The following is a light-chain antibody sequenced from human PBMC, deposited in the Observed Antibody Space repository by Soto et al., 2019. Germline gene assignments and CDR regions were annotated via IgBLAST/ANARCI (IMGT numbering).Light chain of an antibody. V-gene: IGLV2-14*01. J-gene: IGLJ1*01. CDR2: DVT. Sequence: SALTRPASVSVSPGQSITIFCTRTSSDVGAYNYISWSQQHQRPAPKLIIYDVTIRPSRVSDRFSGSNSSNTASLSISGLHAEDEADYYCSSYTTCTSLIGFETGPKVTVL. CDR1: SSDVGAYNY. CDR3: SSYTTCTSLIG.